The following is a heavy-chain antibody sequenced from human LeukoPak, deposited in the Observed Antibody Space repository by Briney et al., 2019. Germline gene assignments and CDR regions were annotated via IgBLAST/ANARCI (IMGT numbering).Heavy chain of an antibody. D-gene: IGHD2-2*01. J-gene: IGHJ4*02. CDR1: GGTFSSYA. CDR2: IIPIFGTA. CDR3: ARALFPYCSSTSCRSGYFDY. V-gene: IGHV1-69*13. Sequence: GASVKVSCKASGGTFSSYAISWVRQAPGQGLEWMGGIIPIFGTANYAQKFQGRVTITADESTSTAYMELSSLRSEDTAVYYCARALFPYCSSTSCRSGYFDYWGQGTLVTVSS.